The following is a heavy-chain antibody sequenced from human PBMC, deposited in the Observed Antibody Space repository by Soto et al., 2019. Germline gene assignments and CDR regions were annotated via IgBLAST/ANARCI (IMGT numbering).Heavy chain of an antibody. CDR1: GGSISSSSYY. CDR3: ARLKFGWLVRESWFDP. V-gene: IGHV4-39*01. Sequence: QLQLQESGPGLVKPSETLSLTCTVSGGSISSSSYYWGWIRQPPGKGLEWIGSIYYSGSTYYNPSLKSRVTISVDTSKNQFSLKLSSVTAADTAVYYCARLKFGWLVRESWFDPWGQGTLVTVSS. CDR2: IYYSGST. J-gene: IGHJ5*02. D-gene: IGHD6-19*01.